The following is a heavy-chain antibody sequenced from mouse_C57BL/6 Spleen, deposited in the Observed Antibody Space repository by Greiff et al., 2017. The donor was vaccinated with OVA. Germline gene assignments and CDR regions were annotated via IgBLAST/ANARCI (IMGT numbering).Heavy chain of an antibody. Sequence: QVQLQQPGAELVMPGASVKLSCKASGYTFTSYWMHWVKQRPGQGLEWIGEIDPSDSYTNYNQKFKGKSTLTVDKSSSTAYMQLSSLTSEDSAVYYCARWGSNYNAMDYWGQGTSGTVSS. J-gene: IGHJ4*01. CDR2: IDPSDSYT. V-gene: IGHV1-69*01. CDR1: GYTFTSYW. D-gene: IGHD2-5*01. CDR3: ARWGSNYNAMDY.